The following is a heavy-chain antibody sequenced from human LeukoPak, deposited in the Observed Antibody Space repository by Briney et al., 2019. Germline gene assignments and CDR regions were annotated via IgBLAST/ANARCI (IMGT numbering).Heavy chain of an antibody. Sequence: ASVKVSCKASGYTFTSYGISWVRQAPGQGLERMGWISAYNGNTNYAQKLQGRVTMTTDTSTSTAYMELRSLRSDDTAVYYCAIVPYYYDSSGYYDYWGQGTLVTVSS. J-gene: IGHJ4*02. V-gene: IGHV1-18*01. CDR3: AIVPYYYDSSGYYDY. D-gene: IGHD3-22*01. CDR1: GYTFTSYG. CDR2: ISAYNGNT.